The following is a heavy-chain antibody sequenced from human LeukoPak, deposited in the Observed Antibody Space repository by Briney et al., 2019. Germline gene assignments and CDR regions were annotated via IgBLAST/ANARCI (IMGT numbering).Heavy chain of an antibody. CDR2: ITAYNVKT. V-gene: IGHV1-18*01. CDR3: ARDARYSGYDSASDV. CDR1: VSTFSNYG. J-gene: IGHJ3*01. Sequence: ASVKVSCKASVSTFSNYGITWVRQAPGQGLEWMGWITAYNVKTDYAQNLQGRVTMTTDTSTTTAYMELRSLRSDDTAMYYCARDARYSGYDSASDVWGQGTMVTVSS. D-gene: IGHD5-12*01.